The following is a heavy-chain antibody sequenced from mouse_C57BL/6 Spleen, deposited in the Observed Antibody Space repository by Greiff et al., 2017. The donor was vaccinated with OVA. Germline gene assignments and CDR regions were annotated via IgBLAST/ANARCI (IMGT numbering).Heavy chain of an antibody. CDR1: GFTFSDYG. Sequence: EVKLVESGGGLVKPGGSLKLSCAASGFTFSDYGMHWVRQAPEKGLEWVAYISSGSSTIYYADTVKGRFTISRDNAKNTLFLQMTSLRSEETAMYYCARGGYRTTGFDYWGQGTTLTVSS. CDR3: ARGGYRTTGFDY. V-gene: IGHV5-17*01. J-gene: IGHJ2*01. D-gene: IGHD1-3*01. CDR2: ISSGSSTI.